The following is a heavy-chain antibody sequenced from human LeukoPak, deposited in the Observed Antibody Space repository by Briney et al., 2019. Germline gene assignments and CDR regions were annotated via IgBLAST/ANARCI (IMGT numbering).Heavy chain of an antibody. V-gene: IGHV4-31*03. Sequence: SETLSLTCTVSGGSISSGGYYWSWIRQHPGKGLEWIGYIYYSGSTYYNPSLKSRVTISVDTSKNQFSLKLSSVTAADTAVYYCARDNFSSSPYQLQPKGTPLDAFDIWGQGTMVTVSS. CDR3: ARDNFSSSPYQLQPKGTPLDAFDI. D-gene: IGHD2-2*01. J-gene: IGHJ3*02. CDR1: GGSISSGGYY. CDR2: IYYSGST.